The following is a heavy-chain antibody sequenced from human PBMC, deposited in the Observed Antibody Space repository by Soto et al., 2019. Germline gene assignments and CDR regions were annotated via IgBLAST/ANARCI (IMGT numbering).Heavy chain of an antibody. CDR1: GGSISSYY. Sequence: QVQLQESGPGLVKPSETLSLTCTVSGGSISSYYWSWIRQPPGKGLEWIGYIYYSGSTNYNPSLKIRVTISVDTSTNQFSLTLSSVTAADTAVYYCARHVSILPPVDYYGMDVWGQGTTVTVSS. J-gene: IGHJ6*02. D-gene: IGHD3-9*01. CDR3: ARHVSILPPVDYYGMDV. CDR2: IYYSGST. V-gene: IGHV4-59*08.